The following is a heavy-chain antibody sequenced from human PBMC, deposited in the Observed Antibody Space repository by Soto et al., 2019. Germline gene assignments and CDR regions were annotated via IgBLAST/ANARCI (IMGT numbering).Heavy chain of an antibody. D-gene: IGHD5-12*01. J-gene: IGHJ6*02. V-gene: IGHV4-61*08. CDR3: ARLSRLASVANTYYHRMEV. CDR1: AASPSTDGYY. CDR2: IYYGGST. Sequence: SETLSLTCTVAAASPSTDGYYWSWIRQPQAKGLEWIGYIYYGGSTNYNPSLKSRVTTSVDTTKNRLSLKLFSVTAAGTDVYYCARLSRLASVANTYYHRMEVCGQGTKVTVSS.